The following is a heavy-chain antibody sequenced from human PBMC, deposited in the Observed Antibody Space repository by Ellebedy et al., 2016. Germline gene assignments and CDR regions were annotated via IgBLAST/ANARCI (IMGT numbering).Heavy chain of an antibody. CDR3: ARSPPSGLNKGVP. V-gene: IGHV1-69*13. J-gene: IGHJ5*02. CDR1: GDSFSDYP. D-gene: IGHD3-10*01. CDR2: IIPSFGTP. Sequence: SVKVSXXASGDSFSDYPISWVRQAPGQGLEWMGRIIPSFGTPNYARKFQGRVSINADESTKTAYMELSSLGSEDTAVYYCARSPPSGLNKGVPWGQGTLVTVSS.